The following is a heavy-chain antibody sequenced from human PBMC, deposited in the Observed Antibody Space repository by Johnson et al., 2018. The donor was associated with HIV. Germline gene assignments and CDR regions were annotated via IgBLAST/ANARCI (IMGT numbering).Heavy chain of an antibody. CDR3: AGRFYYDSIGYYSAAFDI. V-gene: IGHV3-23*04. CDR2: ISGSGGSK. J-gene: IGHJ3*02. Sequence: VQLVESGGGLVQPGGSLRLSCAASGFTFSGYAMSWVRQAPGKGLDWVSTISGSGGSKYSADSVKGRFTISRDNSENTLYLQMNSLRAEDTALYYCAGRFYYDSIGYYSAAFDIWGQGTMVTVSS. CDR1: GFTFSGYA. D-gene: IGHD3-22*01.